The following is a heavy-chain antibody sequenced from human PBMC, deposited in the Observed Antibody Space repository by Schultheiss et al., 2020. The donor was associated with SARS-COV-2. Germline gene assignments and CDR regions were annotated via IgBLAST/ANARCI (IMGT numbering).Heavy chain of an antibody. J-gene: IGHJ4*02. CDR3: ARDGDDYGDYIPGDY. D-gene: IGHD4-17*01. V-gene: IGHV4-59*12. CDR2: IYYSGST. Sequence: SETLSLTCTVSGGSISSYYWGWIRQPPGKGLEWIGYIYYSGSTNYNPSLKSRVTISVDTSKNQFSLKLSSVTAADTAVYYCARDGDDYGDYIPGDYWGQGTLVTVSS. CDR1: GGSISSYY.